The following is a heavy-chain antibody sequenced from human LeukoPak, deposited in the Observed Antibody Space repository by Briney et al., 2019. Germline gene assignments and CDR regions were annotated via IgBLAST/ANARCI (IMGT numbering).Heavy chain of an antibody. Sequence: PGESLRLSCAASGFTFSTYWMTWVRQAPGKGLEWVANIKPDGSEKYYVDSVKGRFTISRDNARHSLYLQMNSLRVEDTAIYYCARRDTGSYSLPFDYWGQGTLVTVSS. D-gene: IGHD1-26*01. V-gene: IGHV3-7*05. CDR2: IKPDGSEK. CDR1: GFTFSTYW. J-gene: IGHJ4*02. CDR3: ARRDTGSYSLPFDY.